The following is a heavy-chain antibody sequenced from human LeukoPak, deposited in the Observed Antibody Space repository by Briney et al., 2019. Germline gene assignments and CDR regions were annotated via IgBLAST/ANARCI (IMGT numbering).Heavy chain of an antibody. CDR3: ARGHYDVLAASYKWTPDY. J-gene: IGHJ4*02. Sequence: SGGSLRLSCAASGFTFNTFNMNWVRQAPGKGLEWVSSITSGGDYIYYADSVKGRFTTSRDNAKNSLSLQLNSLRVEDTAVYYCARGHYDVLAASYKWTPDYWGQGTLVTVSS. CDR1: GFTFNTFN. V-gene: IGHV3-21*01. D-gene: IGHD3-9*01. CDR2: ITSGGDYI.